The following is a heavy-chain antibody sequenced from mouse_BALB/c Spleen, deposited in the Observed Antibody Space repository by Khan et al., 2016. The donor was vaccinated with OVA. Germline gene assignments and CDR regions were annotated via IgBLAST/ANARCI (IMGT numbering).Heavy chain of an antibody. D-gene: IGHD2-10*01. CDR3: ARQPYYHYNIMDY. CDR1: GFSLTNYG. J-gene: IGHJ4*01. V-gene: IGHV2-6-1*01. CDR2: IWNDGST. Sequence: QVQLKESGPGLVAPSQSLSITCTIPGFSLTNYGVHWVRQPPGKGLEWLVVIWNDGSTTYNSALKSRLTISKDNSKSQVFLKMNSLQTDDTAMYFCARQPYYHYNIMDYWGKGTSVTVSS.